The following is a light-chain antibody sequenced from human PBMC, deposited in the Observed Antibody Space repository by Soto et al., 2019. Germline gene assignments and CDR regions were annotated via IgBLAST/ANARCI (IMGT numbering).Light chain of an antibody. V-gene: IGKV1-5*03. CDR3: QQYNSYNT. Sequence: DIQMTQSPSTLSVSVGDRVTITCRASQSISSWLAWYQQKPGKAPKLLIYMASSLEGGVPSRFSGSGSGTEFTLTISSLQPDDSATYYCQQYNSYNTFGQGTKVEIK. CDR2: MAS. CDR1: QSISSW. J-gene: IGKJ2*01.